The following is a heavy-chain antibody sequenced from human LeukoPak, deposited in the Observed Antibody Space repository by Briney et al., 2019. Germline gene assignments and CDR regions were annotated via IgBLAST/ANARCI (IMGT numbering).Heavy chain of an antibody. J-gene: IGHJ4*02. CDR2: ISYDGSNK. V-gene: IGHV3-30*04. CDR3: ARVGLWELPEHPYFDY. CDR1: GFTFSSYA. D-gene: IGHD1-26*01. Sequence: GGSLRLSCAASGFTFSSYAMHWVRQAPGKGLEWVAVISYDGSNKYYADSVKGRFTISRDNSKNTLYLQMNSLRAEDTAVYYCARVGLWELPEHPYFDYWGQGTLVTVSS.